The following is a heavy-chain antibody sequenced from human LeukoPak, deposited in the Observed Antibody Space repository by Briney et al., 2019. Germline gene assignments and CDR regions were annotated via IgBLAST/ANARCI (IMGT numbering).Heavy chain of an antibody. V-gene: IGHV4-30-4*01. Sequence: SQTLSLTCTVSGGSISSGDYYWSWIRQPPGKGLEWIRYIYYSGSTYYNPSLKSRVTISVDTSKNQFSLKLSSVTAADTAVYYCAREPTGPYYYDSSGYGIDYWGQGTLVTVSS. CDR1: GGSISSGDYY. CDR2: IYYSGST. J-gene: IGHJ4*02. CDR3: AREPTGPYYYDSSGYGIDY. D-gene: IGHD3-22*01.